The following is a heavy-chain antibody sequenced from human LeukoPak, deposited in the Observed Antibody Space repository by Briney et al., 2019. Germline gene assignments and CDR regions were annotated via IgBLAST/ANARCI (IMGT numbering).Heavy chain of an antibody. CDR2: INPNSGGT. CDR1: GYTFTGYY. V-gene: IGHV1-2*02. D-gene: IGHD6-13*01. CDR3: ARRIAAAGMYYFDY. J-gene: IGHJ4*02. Sequence: ASVRVSCEASGYTFTGYYMHWVRQAPGQRLEWMGWINPNSGGTNSAQKFQGRVTMTRDTSISTAYMELSRLRSDDTAVYYCARRIAAAGMYYFDYWGQGTLVTVSS.